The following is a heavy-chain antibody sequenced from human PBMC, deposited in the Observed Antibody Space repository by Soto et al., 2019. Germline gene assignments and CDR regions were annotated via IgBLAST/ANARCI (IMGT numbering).Heavy chain of an antibody. CDR2: ISYDGSNK. CDR1: GFTFSSYG. V-gene: IGHV3-30*18. D-gene: IGHD3-3*01. J-gene: IGHJ6*02. Sequence: GGSLRLSCAASGFTFSSYGMHWVRQAPGKGLEWVAVISYDGSNKYYADSVKGRFTISRDNSKNTLYLQMNSLRAEDTAVYYCAKDSIPRYDFWSGYDNYYYYGMDVWGQGTTVTVSS. CDR3: AKDSIPRYDFWSGYDNYYYYGMDV.